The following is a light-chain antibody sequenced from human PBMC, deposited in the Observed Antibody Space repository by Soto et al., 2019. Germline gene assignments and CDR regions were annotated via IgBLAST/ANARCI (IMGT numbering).Light chain of an antibody. CDR3: SSYAGSTFDV. J-gene: IGLJ1*01. Sequence: QSALTQPPSASGSPGQSVTISCTGTSSDVGTYNYVSWYQQHPGKAPKLMIYEVSKRPSGVPDRFSGSKSGNTASLTVSGLQAEDEADYYCSSYAGSTFDVFGTGTKLTVL. V-gene: IGLV2-8*01. CDR1: SSDVGTYNY. CDR2: EVS.